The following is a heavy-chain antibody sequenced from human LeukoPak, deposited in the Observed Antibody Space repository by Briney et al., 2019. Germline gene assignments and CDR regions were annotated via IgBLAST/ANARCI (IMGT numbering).Heavy chain of an antibody. J-gene: IGHJ4*02. D-gene: IGHD2-15*01. Sequence: AGGSLRLSCAASGFSFSSSAMDWVRHAPGKGLEWVAFMQNDGSEEYYADSVKGRVTISRDISKNTLYLQMNSLRIEDTAVYYCASCRGPCYSGQYYFDYWGQGTLVTVSS. CDR3: ASCRGPCYSGQYYFDY. CDR1: GFSFSSSA. CDR2: MQNDGSEE. V-gene: IGHV3-30*02.